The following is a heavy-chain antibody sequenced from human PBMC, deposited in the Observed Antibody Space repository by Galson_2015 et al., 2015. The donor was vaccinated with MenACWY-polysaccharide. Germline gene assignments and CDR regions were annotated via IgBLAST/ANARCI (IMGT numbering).Heavy chain of an antibody. D-gene: IGHD5-12*01. CDR1: GFTFSGNW. Sequence: SLRLSCAASGFTFSGNWMHWVRQAPGKGLVWVSRINSDGRSTSYADSVKGRFTTSRDNAKNTLYLQMNSLSAEDTAVYYCARGGGGYRTYWYFDLWGRGTLVTVSS. CDR3: ARGGGGYRTYWYFDL. J-gene: IGHJ2*01. CDR2: INSDGRST. V-gene: IGHV3-74*01.